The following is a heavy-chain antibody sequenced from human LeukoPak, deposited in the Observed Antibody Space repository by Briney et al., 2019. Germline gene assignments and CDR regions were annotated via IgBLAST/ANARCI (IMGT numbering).Heavy chain of an antibody. CDR2: INHSGST. CDR3: AGGPRIIVVVPAAVRYYYNGRAV. V-gene: IGHV4-34*01. J-gene: IGHJ6*04. D-gene: IGHD2-2*01. Sequence: SETLSLTCAVYGGSFSGYYWSWIRQPPGKGLERIGEINHSGSTNYNPSLKSRVTISVDTSKNQFSLKLSSVTAADTAVYYCAGGPRIIVVVPAAVRYYYNGRAVWGKGTTSTVSS. CDR1: GGSFSGYY.